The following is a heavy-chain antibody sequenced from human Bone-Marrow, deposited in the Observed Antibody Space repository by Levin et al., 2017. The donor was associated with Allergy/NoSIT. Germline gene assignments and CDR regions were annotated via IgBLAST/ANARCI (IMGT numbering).Heavy chain of an antibody. D-gene: IGHD3-9*01. CDR3: GRDGRGLPGELYDILTGYYMGLDAFDI. V-gene: IGHV3-30-3*01. CDR1: GFTFSSYA. CDR2: ISYDGSNK. Sequence: GGSLRLSCAASGFTFSSYAMHWVRQAPGKGLEWVAVISYDGSNKYYADSVKGRFTISRDNSKNTLYLRMNSLRAEEKAVYYCGRDGRGLPGELYDILTGYYMGLDAFDIWGQGTMVTVSS. J-gene: IGHJ3*02.